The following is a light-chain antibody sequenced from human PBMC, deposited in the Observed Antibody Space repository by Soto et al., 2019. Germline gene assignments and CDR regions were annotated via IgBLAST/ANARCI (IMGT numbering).Light chain of an antibody. CDR2: KAS. J-gene: IGKJ1*01. V-gene: IGKV1-5*03. CDR3: QQYCTYWT. CDR1: QSIDSW. Sequence: DIQMTQSPSTLSASVEDRVTISCRASQSIDSWLAWYQQKPGTPPNLLIYKASNLQSGVPSRFRGSGSGTDFTLTISSLQPDDFATYFCQQYCTYWTFGQGTKVEIK.